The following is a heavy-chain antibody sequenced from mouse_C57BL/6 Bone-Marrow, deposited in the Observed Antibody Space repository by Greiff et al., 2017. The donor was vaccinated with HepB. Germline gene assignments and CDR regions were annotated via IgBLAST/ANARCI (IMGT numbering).Heavy chain of an antibody. J-gene: IGHJ2*01. CDR2: IDPSDSYT. CDR1: GYTFTSYW. CDR3: ARSREGY. V-gene: IGHV1-59*01. Sequence: VKLQQPGAELVRPGPSVKLSCKASGYTFTSYWLHWVKQRPGQGLEWIGVIDPSDSYTNYKQKFKGKDTLTVDTSSSTAYMQLRSLTSEDSAVYYCARSREGYWDQGTTITVSS.